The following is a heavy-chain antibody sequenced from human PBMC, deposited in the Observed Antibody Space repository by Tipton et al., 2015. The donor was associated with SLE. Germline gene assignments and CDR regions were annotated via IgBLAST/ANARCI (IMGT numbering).Heavy chain of an antibody. CDR1: GYSISSGYY. D-gene: IGHD6-19*01. Sequence: LRLSCAVSGYSISSGYYWGWIRQPPGKGLEWIGSIYHSGSTYYNPSLKSRVTISVDTSKNQFSLKLSSVTAADTAVYYCARVTSGWYYFDYWGQGTLVTVSS. V-gene: IGHV4-38-2*01. CDR3: ARVTSGWYYFDY. CDR2: IYHSGST. J-gene: IGHJ4*02.